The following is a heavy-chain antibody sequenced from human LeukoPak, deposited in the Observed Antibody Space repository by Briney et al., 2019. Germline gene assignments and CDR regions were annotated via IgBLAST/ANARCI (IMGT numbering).Heavy chain of an antibody. J-gene: IGHJ4*02. Sequence: ASVKVSCKASGYTFTGYYMHWVRQAPGQGLEWMGWINPNSGGTNYAQKFQGRVTMTRDTSISTAYMELSRLRSDDTAVYYCARDLETGIHFDYWGQGTLVTVSS. CDR1: GYTFTGYY. CDR2: INPNSGGT. CDR3: ARDLETGIHFDY. D-gene: IGHD7-27*01. V-gene: IGHV1-2*02.